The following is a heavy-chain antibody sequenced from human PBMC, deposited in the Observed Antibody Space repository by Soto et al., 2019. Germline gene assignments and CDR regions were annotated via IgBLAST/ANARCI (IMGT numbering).Heavy chain of an antibody. CDR2: IYYSGAT. CDR3: ARDAVGDTRLDY. J-gene: IGHJ4*02. Sequence: SETLSLTCTVSGGSIVSGGYYWTWIRQHPGEGLEYIGYIYYSGATYYNPSLKSRVTMSVDTSENRFSLELSSVTAADTAMYYCARDAVGDTRLDYWGQGTLVTVSS. D-gene: IGHD1-26*01. CDR1: GGSIVSGGYY. V-gene: IGHV4-31*03.